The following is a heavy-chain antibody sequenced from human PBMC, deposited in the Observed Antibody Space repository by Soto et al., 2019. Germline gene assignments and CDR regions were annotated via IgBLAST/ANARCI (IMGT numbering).Heavy chain of an antibody. Sequence: QPGGSLRLSCTGSGFTFGNYGMHWVRQAPGKGLEWVASTSYDGNNKYYAESLKGRFTISRDNSKKMVYLQMTSLGPEDTAVYYCAKGGGSARDFDYWGQGALVTSPQ. CDR1: GFTFGNYG. D-gene: IGHD1-26*01. CDR3: AKGGGSARDFDY. CDR2: TSYDGNNK. J-gene: IGHJ4*02. V-gene: IGHV3-30*18.